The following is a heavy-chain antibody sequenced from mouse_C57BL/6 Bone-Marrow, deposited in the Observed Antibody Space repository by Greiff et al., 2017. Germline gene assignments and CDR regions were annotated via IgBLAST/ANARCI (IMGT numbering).Heavy chain of an antibody. Sequence: QVQLQQPGAELVKPGASVKLSCKASGYTFTSYWMHWVKQRPGRGLEWIGRIDPTSGGTKYNEKFKSKATLTVDKTSSTAYMQLSSLTSEDSAVYYCARWGYYGSSYDWYFDVWGTGTTVTVSS. CDR3: ARWGYYGSSYDWYFDV. V-gene: IGHV1-72*01. D-gene: IGHD1-1*01. CDR1: GYTFTSYW. J-gene: IGHJ1*03. CDR2: IDPTSGGT.